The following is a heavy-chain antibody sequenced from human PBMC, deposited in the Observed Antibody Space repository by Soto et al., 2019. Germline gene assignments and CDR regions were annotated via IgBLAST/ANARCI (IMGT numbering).Heavy chain of an antibody. CDR1: GFTFSDYA. Sequence: VQLVESGGGVVQPGRSLRLSCAASGFTFSDYAMHWVRLAPGKGLEWVAVVSHEGRNTHSADCVKGRFTISRDSSKNTVSREMTSLRAEDTAVYYCAKGGRQWLVTYDFNYWGQGALVTVS. CDR2: VSHEGRNT. D-gene: IGHD6-19*01. V-gene: IGHV3-30*18. CDR3: AKGGRQWLVTYDFNY. J-gene: IGHJ4*02.